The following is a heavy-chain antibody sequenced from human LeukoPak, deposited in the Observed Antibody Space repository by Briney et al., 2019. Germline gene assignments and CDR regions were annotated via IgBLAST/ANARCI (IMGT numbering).Heavy chain of an antibody. J-gene: IGHJ4*02. CDR2: ITGGAVST. Sequence: PGGSLRLSCAVSGFTFSSYGMSWVRQAPGKGLEWVSSITGGAVSTYYADSVRGRFTISRDNSKNTLYLQMNSLRAQDTAVYYCAKRDTSGWYYFDLWGQGTLVTVSS. CDR3: AKRDTSGWYYFDL. D-gene: IGHD6-19*01. CDR1: GFTFSSYG. V-gene: IGHV3-23*01.